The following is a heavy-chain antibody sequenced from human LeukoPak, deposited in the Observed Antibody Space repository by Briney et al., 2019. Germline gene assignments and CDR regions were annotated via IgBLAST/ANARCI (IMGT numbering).Heavy chain of an antibody. CDR2: TYYRSKWYN. CDR3: ARGNTATSGYYYYYGMDV. D-gene: IGHD5-18*01. CDR1: GDSVSSNSAA. V-gene: IGHV6-1*01. Sequence: SQTLSLTCAISGDSVSSNSAAWNWIRQSPSKALKWLGRTYYRSKWYNDYAVSVKSRITINPDTSKNQFSLQLNSVTPEDTAVYYCARGNTATSGYYYYYGMDVWGQGTTVTVSS. J-gene: IGHJ6*02.